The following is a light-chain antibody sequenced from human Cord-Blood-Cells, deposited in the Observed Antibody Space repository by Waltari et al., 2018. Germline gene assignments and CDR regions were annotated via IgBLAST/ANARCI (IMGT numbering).Light chain of an antibody. J-gene: IGLJ2*01. CDR3: SSYTSSSTPVV. V-gene: IGLV2-14*01. CDR1: SSDVGGYNY. CDR2: DVS. Sequence: QSALTQPASVSGAPGQSITISCTGTSSDVGGYNYVSWYPQHPGKATKLMIYDVSNRPSGVSTRFSGSKSGNTASLTISVLQAEDEADYYCSSYTSSSTPVVFGGGTKLTVL.